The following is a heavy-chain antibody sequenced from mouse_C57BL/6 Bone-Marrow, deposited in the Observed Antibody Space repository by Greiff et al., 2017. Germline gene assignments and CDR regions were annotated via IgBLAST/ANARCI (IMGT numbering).Heavy chain of an antibody. D-gene: IGHD1-1*01. J-gene: IGHJ1*03. Sequence: VQLQQSGPELVKPGASVKISCKASGYTFTDYYMNWVKQSHGKSLEWIGDINPNNGGTSYNQKFKGKATLTVDKSSSTAYMELRSLTSEDSAVYYCARSPFITTVVTSYWYFDVWGTGTTVTVSS. CDR2: INPNNGGT. V-gene: IGHV1-26*01. CDR1: GYTFTDYY. CDR3: ARSPFITTVVTSYWYFDV.